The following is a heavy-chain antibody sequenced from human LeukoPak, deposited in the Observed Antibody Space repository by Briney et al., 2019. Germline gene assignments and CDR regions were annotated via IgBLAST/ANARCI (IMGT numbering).Heavy chain of an antibody. CDR2: ISGSGGST. CDR3: ARDVFYNSYGYDY. V-gene: IGHV3-23*01. J-gene: IGHJ4*02. Sequence: GGSLRLSCAASGFTFSSYAMSWVRQAPGKGLEWVSAISGSGGSTYYADSVKGRFTISRDNAKNSLYLQMNSLRAEDTAVYYCARDVFYNSYGYDYWGQGTLVTVSS. CDR1: GFTFSSYA. D-gene: IGHD5-18*01.